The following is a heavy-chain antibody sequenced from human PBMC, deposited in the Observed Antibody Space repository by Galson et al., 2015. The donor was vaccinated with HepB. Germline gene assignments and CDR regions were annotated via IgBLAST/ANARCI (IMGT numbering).Heavy chain of an antibody. CDR1: GFTFSSYS. J-gene: IGHJ4*02. CDR2: ISSSSSYI. CDR3: ARDLGGYLYDY. V-gene: IGHV3-21*01. D-gene: IGHD3-22*01. Sequence: SLRLSCAASGFTFSSYSMNWVRQAPGKGLEWVSSISSSSSYIYYADSVKGRFTISRDNAKNSLYLQMNSLRAEDTAVYYCARDLGGYLYDYWGQGTLVTVSS.